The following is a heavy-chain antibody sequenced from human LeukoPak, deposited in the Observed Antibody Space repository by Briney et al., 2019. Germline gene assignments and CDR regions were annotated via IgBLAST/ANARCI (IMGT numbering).Heavy chain of an antibody. CDR2: IYYSGST. V-gene: IGHV4-39*07. D-gene: IGHD4-23*01. CDR1: GGSISSSSYY. CDR3: ARDSHWDGSYGGNSGGY. J-gene: IGHJ4*02. Sequence: KSSETLSLTCTVSGGSISSSSYYWGWIRQPPGKGLEWIGSIYYSGSTYYNPSLKSRVTISVDTSKNQFSLKLSSVTAADTAVYYCARDSHWDGSYGGNSGGYWGQGTLVTVSS.